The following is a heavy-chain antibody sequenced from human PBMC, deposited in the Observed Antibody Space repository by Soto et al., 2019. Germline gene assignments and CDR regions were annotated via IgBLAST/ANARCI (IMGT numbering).Heavy chain of an antibody. CDR3: ARARLRYFDWPLIDY. D-gene: IGHD3-9*01. J-gene: IGHJ4*02. Sequence: SETLSLTCTVSGGSFSSYYWSWIRQPPGKGLEWIGYIYYSGSTNYNPSLKSRVTISVDTSKNQFSLKLSSVTAADTAVYYCARARLRYFDWPLIDYWGQGTLVTVSS. CDR2: IYYSGST. V-gene: IGHV4-59*01. CDR1: GGSFSSYY.